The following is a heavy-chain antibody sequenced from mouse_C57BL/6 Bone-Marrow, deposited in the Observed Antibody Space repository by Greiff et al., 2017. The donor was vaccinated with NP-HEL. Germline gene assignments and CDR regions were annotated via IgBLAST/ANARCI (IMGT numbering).Heavy chain of an antibody. V-gene: IGHV1-39*01. CDR3: TRRRYGSSYYAMDY. D-gene: IGHD1-1*01. Sequence: EVQLQQSGPELVKPGASVKISCKASGYSFTDYNMNWVKQSTGKSLEWIGVINPNYGTTSYNQKFKGKATLTVDQSSSTAYMQLNSLTSEDSAVYYCTRRRYGSSYYAMDYWGQGTAVTVSS. CDR2: INPNYGTT. J-gene: IGHJ4*01. CDR1: GYSFTDYN.